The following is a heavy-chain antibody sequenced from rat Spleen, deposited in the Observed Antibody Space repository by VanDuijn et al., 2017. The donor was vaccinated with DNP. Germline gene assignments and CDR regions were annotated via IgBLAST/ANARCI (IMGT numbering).Heavy chain of an antibody. Sequence: EVQLQESGPGLVKPSQSLSLTCSVTGYSITSNYWGWVRKFPGNKMEYIGHISYSGTTNYNPSLKSRFSITRDTSKNQFFLQLNSVTTEDTATYYCARWSRYFDYWGQGVMVTVSS. CDR1: GYSITSNY. CDR2: ISYSGTT. CDR3: ARWSRYFDY. J-gene: IGHJ2*01. V-gene: IGHV3-1*01.